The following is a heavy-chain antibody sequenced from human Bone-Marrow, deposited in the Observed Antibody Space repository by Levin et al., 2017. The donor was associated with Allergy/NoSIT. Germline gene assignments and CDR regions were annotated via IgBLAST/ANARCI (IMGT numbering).Heavy chain of an antibody. V-gene: IGHV4-59*08. CDR2: IYYSGST. CDR1: GGSISSYY. J-gene: IGHJ6*03. Sequence: GSLRLSCTVSGGSISSYYWSWIRQPPGKGLEWIGYIYYSGSTNYNPSLKSRVTISVDTSKNQFSLKLSSVTAADTAVYYCARRGITMVRGVGGYYYYYMDGWGKGTTVTVSS. D-gene: IGHD3-10*01. CDR3: ARRGITMVRGVGGYYYYYMDG.